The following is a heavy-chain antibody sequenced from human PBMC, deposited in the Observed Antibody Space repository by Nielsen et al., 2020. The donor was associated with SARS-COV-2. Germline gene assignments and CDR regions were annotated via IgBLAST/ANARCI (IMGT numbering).Heavy chain of an antibody. J-gene: IGHJ3*02. CDR3: ARATLDFDILTAYSKGDAFDI. CDR2: IYYTGST. Sequence: SETLSLTCAVSGYSISSTNWWGWIRQPPGKGLEWIGYIYYTGSTYYNPSLQSRVTMSVDASKNQFSLKLNSVTAVDTAVYFCARATLDFDILTAYSKGDAFDIWGQGTMVTAYS. CDR1: GYSISSTNW. V-gene: IGHV4-28*03. D-gene: IGHD3-9*01.